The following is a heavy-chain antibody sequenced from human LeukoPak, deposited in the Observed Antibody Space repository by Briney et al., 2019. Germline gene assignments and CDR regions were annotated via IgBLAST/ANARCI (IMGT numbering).Heavy chain of an antibody. J-gene: IGHJ4*02. CDR2: IIPILGIA. CDR3: ARDHGIVVVPAAISLAA. CDR1: GGTFRSYT. V-gene: IGHV1-69*04. Sequence: ASVKVSCKASGGTFRSYTISWVRQAPGQGLEWMGRIIPILGIANYAQKFQGRVTITADKSTSTAYMELSSLRSEDTAVYYCARDHGIVVVPAAISLAAWGQGTLVTVSS. D-gene: IGHD2-2*01.